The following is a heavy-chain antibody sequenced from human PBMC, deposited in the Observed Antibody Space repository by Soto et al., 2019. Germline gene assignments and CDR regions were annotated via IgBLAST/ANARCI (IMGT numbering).Heavy chain of an antibody. J-gene: IGHJ3*02. CDR2: TYYRSKWYN. Sequence: QTLSLTCAISGDSVSSNSASWNWIRQSPSRGLEWLGRTYYRSKWYNDYAVSVKSRITINPDTSKNQFSLQLNSVTPEDTAVYYCAREGRYSSGWDDAFDIWGQGTMVTVSS. V-gene: IGHV6-1*01. CDR3: AREGRYSSGWDDAFDI. CDR1: GDSVSSNSAS. D-gene: IGHD6-19*01.